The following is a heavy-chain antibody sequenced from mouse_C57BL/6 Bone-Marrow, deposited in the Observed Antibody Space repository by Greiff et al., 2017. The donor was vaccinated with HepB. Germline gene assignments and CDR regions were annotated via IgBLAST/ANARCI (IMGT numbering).Heavy chain of an antibody. CDR3: ARGDGYSFAY. CDR2: IYPRSGNT. V-gene: IGHV1-81*01. CDR1: GYTFTSYG. D-gene: IGHD2-3*01. Sequence: QVQLQQSGAELARPGASVKLSCEASGYTFTSYGISWVKQRTGQGLEWIGEIYPRSGNTYYNEKFKGKATLTADKSSSTAYMELRSLTSEDSAVYFCARGDGYSFAYWGQGTLVTVSA. J-gene: IGHJ3*01.